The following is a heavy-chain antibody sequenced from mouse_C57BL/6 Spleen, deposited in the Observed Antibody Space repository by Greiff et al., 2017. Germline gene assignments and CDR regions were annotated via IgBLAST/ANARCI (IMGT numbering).Heavy chain of an antibody. CDR3: ARDPLLYAMDY. D-gene: IGHD1-2*01. CDR2: INPGSGGT. J-gene: IGHJ4*01. Sequence: QVQLKQSGAELVRPGTSVKVSCKASGYAFTNYLIEWVKQRPGQGLEWIGVINPGSGGTNYNEKFKGKATLTADKSSSTAYMQLSSLTSEDSAVYFCARDPLLYAMDYWGQGTSVTVSS. CDR1: GYAFTNYL. V-gene: IGHV1-54*01.